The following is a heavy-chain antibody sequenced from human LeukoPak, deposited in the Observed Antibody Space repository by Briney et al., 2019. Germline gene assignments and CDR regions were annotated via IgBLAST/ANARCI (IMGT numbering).Heavy chain of an antibody. J-gene: IGHJ4*02. CDR1: GGTFSSYA. CDR2: IVPIFGTA. D-gene: IGHD6-19*01. V-gene: IGHV1-69*13. Sequence: GASVKVSCKASGGTFSSYAISWVRQAPGQGLEWMGGIVPIFGTANYAQKFQGRVTITADESTSTAYMELSSLRSEDTAVYYCARMRVAGPNDYWGQGTLVTVSS. CDR3: ARMRVAGPNDY.